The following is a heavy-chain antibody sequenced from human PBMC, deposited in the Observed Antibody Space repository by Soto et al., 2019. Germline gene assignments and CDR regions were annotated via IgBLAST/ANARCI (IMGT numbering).Heavy chain of an antibody. D-gene: IGHD6-6*01. V-gene: IGHV4-30-4*01. CDR3: ARARFRGGLYSSSGYGMDV. J-gene: IGHJ6*02. CDR1: GGSISSGDYY. Sequence: SETLSLTCTVSGGSISSGDYYWSWIRQPPGKGLEWIGYIYYSGSTYYNPSLKSRVTISVDTSKNQFSLKLSSVTAADTAVYYCARARFRGGLYSSSGYGMDVWGQGTTVTVS. CDR2: IYYSGST.